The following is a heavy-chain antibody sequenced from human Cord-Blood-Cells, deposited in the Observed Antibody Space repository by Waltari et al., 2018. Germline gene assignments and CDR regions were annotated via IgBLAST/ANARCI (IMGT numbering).Heavy chain of an antibody. Sequence: EVQLVESGGGLVKPGRSLRLSCTASGFTFGDYAMSWFRQAPGKGLEWVGFIRSKAYGGTTEYAASVKGRFTISRDDSKSIAYLQMNSLKTEDTAVYYCTRDRGIAARPDAFDIWGQGTMVTVSS. CDR3: TRDRGIAARPDAFDI. CDR1: GFTFGDYA. D-gene: IGHD6-6*01. J-gene: IGHJ3*02. CDR2: IRSKAYGGTT. V-gene: IGHV3-49*05.